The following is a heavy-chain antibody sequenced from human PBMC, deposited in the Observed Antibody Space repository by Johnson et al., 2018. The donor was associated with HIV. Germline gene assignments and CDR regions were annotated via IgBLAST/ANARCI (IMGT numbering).Heavy chain of an antibody. CDR2: ISYDGRDK. Sequence: QVQLVESGGGLVQPGGSLRLSCVASGFSFSSYAMHWVRQTPGKGLEWVTLISYDGRDKFYADSAKGRFSISRDNSKNTLYLQMNTLRVEDTAVYYCARDRAYSSSWEGAFDIWGQGTMVTVSS. J-gene: IGHJ3*02. CDR3: ARDRAYSSSWEGAFDI. D-gene: IGHD6-13*01. V-gene: IGHV3-30*04. CDR1: GFSFSSYA.